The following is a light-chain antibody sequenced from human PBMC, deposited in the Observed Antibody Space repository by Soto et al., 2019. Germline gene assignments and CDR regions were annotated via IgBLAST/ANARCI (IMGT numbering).Light chain of an antibody. J-gene: IGLJ3*02. Sequence: QAVVTQPPSASGTPGQRVTISCSGSSSNIGSNYVYWYQQLPGTAPKLLIYSNNQRPSGVPDRFSGSNSGTSASLAISGLRSENEADYYCAAWDDSLSGTWVFGGGTKLTVL. CDR1: SSNIGSNY. V-gene: IGLV1-47*02. CDR3: AAWDDSLSGTWV. CDR2: SNN.